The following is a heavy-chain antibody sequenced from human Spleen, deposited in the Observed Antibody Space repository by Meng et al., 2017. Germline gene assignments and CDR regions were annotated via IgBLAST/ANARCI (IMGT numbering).Heavy chain of an antibody. CDR2: INHSGGT. CDR3: ARQGDTAMATFDY. J-gene: IGHJ4*02. V-gene: IGHV4-34*10. D-gene: IGHD5-18*01. Sequence: QVHLQESGPGLVKPSETLSLTCAVYGGTFSDYYWSWIRQPPGKGLEWIGEINHSGGTKYTPSLESRVTISIDTSKNQFSLKLSSVTAADTAIYYCARQGDTAMATFDYWGQGTLVTVSS. CDR1: GGTFSDYY.